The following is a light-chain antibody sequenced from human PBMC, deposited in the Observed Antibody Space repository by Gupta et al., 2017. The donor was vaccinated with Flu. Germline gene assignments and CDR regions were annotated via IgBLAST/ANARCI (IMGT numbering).Light chain of an antibody. V-gene: IGKV2-30*01. Sequence: TRVPPSSIDRRSIKSLESNGRNTYLSWLQQRPGQAPRLLIYVASRRDGGVPESFSGRASGTDFTLISSRVEADDVVFYYCKQSYRCPGTFGQGTKVEIK. CDR2: VAS. CDR3: KQSYRCPGT. CDR1: KSLESNGRNTY. J-gene: IGKJ1*01.